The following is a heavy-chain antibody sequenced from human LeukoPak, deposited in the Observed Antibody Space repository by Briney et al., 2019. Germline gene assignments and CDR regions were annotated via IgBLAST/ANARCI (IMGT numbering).Heavy chain of an antibody. V-gene: IGHV1-69*02. D-gene: IGHD1-26*01. CDR3: ASTLSELPGQDY. CDR1: GGTFSSYT. J-gene: IGHJ4*02. Sequence: SVKVSCKASGGTFSSYTISWVRQAPGQGLEWMGRIIPILGIANYAQKFQGRVTITAGKSTSTAYMELSSLRSEDTAVYYCASTLSELPGQDYWGQGTLVTVSS. CDR2: IIPILGIA.